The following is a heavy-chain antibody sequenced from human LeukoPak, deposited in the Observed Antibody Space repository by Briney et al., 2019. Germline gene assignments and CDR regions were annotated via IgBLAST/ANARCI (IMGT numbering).Heavy chain of an antibody. V-gene: IGHV4-38-2*02. J-gene: IGHJ4*02. D-gene: IGHD3-22*01. CDR3: ARYRAHSSGYYPYFDY. Sequence: SETLSLTCSVSDDSITMYYWTWIRQPPGKGLEWIGSIYHSGGTYYNPSLKSRVTISVDTSKNQFSLKLSSVTAADTAVYYCARYRAHSSGYYPYFDYWGQGTLVTVSS. CDR2: IYHSGGT. CDR1: DDSITMYY.